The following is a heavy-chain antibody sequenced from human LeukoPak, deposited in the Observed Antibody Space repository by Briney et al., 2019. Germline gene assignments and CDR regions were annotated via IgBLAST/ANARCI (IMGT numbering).Heavy chain of an antibody. V-gene: IGHV3-74*01. J-gene: IGHJ4*02. CDR1: GFTFSNYW. CDR3: AKGGATVVDY. D-gene: IGHD4-17*01. CDR2: INSDGSST. Sequence: GGSLRLSCAASGFTFSNYWMHWVRQAPGKGLVWVSRINSDGSSTTSADSVKGRFTISRDNAKNTLYLQMNSLRAEDTAVYYCAKGGATVVDYWGQGTLVTVSS.